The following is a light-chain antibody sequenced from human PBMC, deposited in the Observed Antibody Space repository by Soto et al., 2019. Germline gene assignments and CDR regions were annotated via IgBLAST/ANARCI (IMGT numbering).Light chain of an antibody. J-gene: IGLJ1*01. CDR1: SSDVGGYNY. CDR3: SSYTGSFTYV. V-gene: IGLV2-14*01. CDR2: EVS. Sequence: QSALTQPASVSGSPGQSITISCTGTSSDVGGYNYVSWYQQQSGKAPKPMIHEVSNRPSGVSNRFSGSKSGNTASLTISGLQAEDEADYYCSSYTGSFTYVFGTGTKVTVL.